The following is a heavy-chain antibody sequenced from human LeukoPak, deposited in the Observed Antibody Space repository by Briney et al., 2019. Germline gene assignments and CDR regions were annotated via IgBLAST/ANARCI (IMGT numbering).Heavy chain of an antibody. V-gene: IGHV3-48*02. CDR2: ISRTSNTI. CDR3: AKEEGV. CDR1: GFTFSSYS. Sequence: GGSLRLSCAASGFTFSSYSMNWVRQAPGKGLEWVSYISRTSNTIYYADSVKGRFTISRDNAKNSLYLQLNSLRDEDTALYYCAKEEGVWGQGTTVIVSS. J-gene: IGHJ6*02.